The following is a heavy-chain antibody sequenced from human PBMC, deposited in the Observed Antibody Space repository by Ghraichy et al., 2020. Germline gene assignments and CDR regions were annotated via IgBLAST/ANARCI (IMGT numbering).Heavy chain of an antibody. J-gene: IGHJ3*02. V-gene: IGHV3-7*01. CDR1: GFTFSSYW. CDR2: IKQAGSES. CDR3: ARDANGEDFGVENAFDI. D-gene: IGHD3-3*01. Sequence: ETLSLTCAASGFTFSSYWMSWVRQAPGKGLEWVATIKQAGSESYYVDSVKGRFTISRDNTKNSLYLQMNSLRAEDTALYYCARDANGEDFGVENAFDIWGRGIMVTVSS.